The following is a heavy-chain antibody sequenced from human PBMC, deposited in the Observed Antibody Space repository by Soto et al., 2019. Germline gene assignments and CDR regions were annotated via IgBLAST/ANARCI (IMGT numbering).Heavy chain of an antibody. CDR3: ARQGYYDFWSGPNAFDI. Sequence: QLQLQESGPGLVKPSETLSLTCTVSGGSISSSSYYWGWIRQPPGKGLAWIGSIYYSGSTYYNPSLKSRVTISVDTSKNQFSLKLSSVTAADTAVYYCARQGYYDFWSGPNAFDIWGQGTMVTVSS. J-gene: IGHJ3*02. V-gene: IGHV4-39*01. CDR1: GGSISSSSYY. D-gene: IGHD3-3*01. CDR2: IYYSGST.